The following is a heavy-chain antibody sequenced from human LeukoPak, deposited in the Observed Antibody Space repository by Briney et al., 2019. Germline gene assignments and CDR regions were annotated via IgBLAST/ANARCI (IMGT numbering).Heavy chain of an antibody. CDR3: ARGLVGPDY. Sequence: PGGSLRLSCAASGFTFGSYWMHWVRQAPGKGLVWVSRINNDGSDTKYADSVKGRFTISRDNAKNTLYLEMNSLRAEDTAVYFCARGLVGPDYWGQGTLVTVSS. V-gene: IGHV3-74*01. CDR1: GFTFGSYW. CDR2: INNDGSDT. J-gene: IGHJ4*02. D-gene: IGHD6-6*01.